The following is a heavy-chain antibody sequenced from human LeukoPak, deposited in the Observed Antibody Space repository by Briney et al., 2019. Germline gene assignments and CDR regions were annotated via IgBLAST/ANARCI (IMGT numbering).Heavy chain of an antibody. Sequence: SKTLSLTCTVSGGSISSSSYYWGWIRQPPGKGLEWIGSIYYSGSTYYNPSLKSRVTISVDTSKNQFSPKLSSVTAADTAVYYCARRGYSGSYVDYWGQGTLVTVSS. V-gene: IGHV4-39*01. CDR3: ARRGYSGSYVDY. D-gene: IGHD1-26*01. J-gene: IGHJ4*02. CDR2: IYYSGST. CDR1: GGSISSSSYY.